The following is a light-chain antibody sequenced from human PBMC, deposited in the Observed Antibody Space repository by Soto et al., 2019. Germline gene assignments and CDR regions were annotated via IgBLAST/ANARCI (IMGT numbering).Light chain of an antibody. Sequence: QSALTQPASVSGSPGQSITISCIGTSSDVGAYDLVSWYQQRPGTAPRLIIYENIRRPSTIASRFSGSKSGNTASLTISGLRAEDEANYHCCSYAGKRIFIFGGGTKVTVL. CDR1: SSDVGAYDL. CDR3: CSYAGKRIFI. J-gene: IGLJ2*01. V-gene: IGLV2-23*01. CDR2: ENI.